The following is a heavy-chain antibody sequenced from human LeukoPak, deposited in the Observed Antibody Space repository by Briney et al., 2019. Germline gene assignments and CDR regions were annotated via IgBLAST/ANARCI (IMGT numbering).Heavy chain of an antibody. CDR2: IYYSGST. Sequence: SETLSLTCTVSGGSISSYYWSWIRQPPGKGLEWIGYIYYSGSTNYNPSLKSRVTISVDTTKNQFSLKLSSVTAADTAVYYCARGGFGHKSGGAFDIRGPGTIVTVSS. CDR1: GGSISSYY. D-gene: IGHD1-26*01. J-gene: IGHJ3*02. CDR3: ARGGFGHKSGGAFDI. V-gene: IGHV4-59*01.